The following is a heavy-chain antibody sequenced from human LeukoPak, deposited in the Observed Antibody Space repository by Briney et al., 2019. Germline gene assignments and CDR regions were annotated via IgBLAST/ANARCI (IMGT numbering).Heavy chain of an antibody. CDR2: INGGST. D-gene: IGHD3-10*01. CDR1: GDSITTNSYW. V-gene: IGHV4-39*07. J-gene: IGHJ4*02. CDR3: ARGLWFGESRPYYYDY. Sequence: SETLSLTCSISGDSITTNSYWWGWLRQPPGKGLEWIGEINGGSTNYNPSLKSRVTISVDTSMNQFSLKLSSVTAADTAEYYCARGLWFGESRPYYYDYWGQGNLVTVST.